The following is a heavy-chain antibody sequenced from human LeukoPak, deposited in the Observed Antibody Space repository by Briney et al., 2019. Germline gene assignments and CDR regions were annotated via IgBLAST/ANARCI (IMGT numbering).Heavy chain of an antibody. V-gene: IGHV3-30*18. CDR1: GFTFSSYS. CDR2: ISYDGSNK. J-gene: IGHJ5*02. CDR3: AKGEMRLLPWFDP. D-gene: IGHD2-15*01. Sequence: PGGSLRLSCAASGFTFSSYSMHWVRQAPGKGLEWVAVISYDGSNKYYADSVKGRFTISRDNSKNTLYLQMNSLRAEDTAVYYCAKGEMRLLPWFDPWGQGTLVTVSS.